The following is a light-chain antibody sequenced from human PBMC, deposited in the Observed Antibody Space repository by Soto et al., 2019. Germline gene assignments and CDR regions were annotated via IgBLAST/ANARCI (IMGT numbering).Light chain of an antibody. CDR2: DVS. V-gene: IGLV2-14*01. Sequence: QSALTQPASVSGSPGQSIALYCIGTSNDVGAYNYVSWYQQHPGKAPKLLIYDVSGRPSGVSDRFSGSKSGNSASLTISGLQAEDEAAYYCSSYTTTSTVLFGGGTKVTVL. J-gene: IGLJ2*01. CDR1: SNDVGAYNY. CDR3: SSYTTTSTVL.